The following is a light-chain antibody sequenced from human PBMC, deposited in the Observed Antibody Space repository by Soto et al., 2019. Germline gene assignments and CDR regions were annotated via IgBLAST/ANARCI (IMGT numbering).Light chain of an antibody. V-gene: IGLV1-40*01. CDR3: QSFDINVLALI. Sequence: QSVLTQPPSVSGAPGQRVTISCTGSNSNIGACFGVQWYQQFPRTAPRLLIYSNTNRPSGVPDRFSASKSGTSASLAITGLRAEDEADYYCQSFDINVLALIFGVGTKLTVL. CDR1: NSNIGACFG. J-gene: IGLJ2*01. CDR2: SNT.